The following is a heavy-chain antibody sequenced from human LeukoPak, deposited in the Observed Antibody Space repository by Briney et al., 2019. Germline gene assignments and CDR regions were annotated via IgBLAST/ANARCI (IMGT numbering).Heavy chain of an antibody. Sequence: SETLSLTCTVSDDSINNNFWNWIRQPPGKRLEWIGYIQSSGNTNYSPFLKGRLTMSVDTSKNQFSLKLSSVTAADTAVYYCAREPTGEVVIAKFVKDAFDIWGQGTMVTVSS. CDR2: IQSSGNT. J-gene: IGHJ3*02. CDR3: AREPTGEVVIAKFVKDAFDI. V-gene: IGHV4-4*08. CDR1: DDSINNNF. D-gene: IGHD2-21*01.